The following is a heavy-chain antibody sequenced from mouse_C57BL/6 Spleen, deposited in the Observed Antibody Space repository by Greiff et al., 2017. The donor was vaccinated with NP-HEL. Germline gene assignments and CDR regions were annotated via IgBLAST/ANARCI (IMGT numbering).Heavy chain of an antibody. CDR3: VRAHYYGSSYDWYFDV. Sequence: EVQLVESGGGLVQPKGSLKLSCAASGFTFNTYAMHWVRQAPGKGLEWVARIRSKSSNYATYYADSVKDRFTISRDDSQSMLYLQMNNLKTEDTAMYYCVRAHYYGSSYDWYFDVWGTGTTVTVSS. J-gene: IGHJ1*03. V-gene: IGHV10-3*01. D-gene: IGHD1-1*01. CDR2: IRSKSSNYAT. CDR1: GFTFNTYA.